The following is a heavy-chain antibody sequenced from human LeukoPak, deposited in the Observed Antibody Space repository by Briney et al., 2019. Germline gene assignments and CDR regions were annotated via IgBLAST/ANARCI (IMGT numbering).Heavy chain of an antibody. J-gene: IGHJ4*02. CDR3: AKDRRIDSSGYYYDH. Sequence: GGSLRLSCTASGFTFNDYAMVWVRQAPGKGLEWVSTIGGAGGNTFYADAVRGRFTISRDNSKNTLYLQMNSLRAEDTAVYYCAKDRRIDSSGYYYDHWGQGTLVTVSS. D-gene: IGHD3-22*01. CDR2: IGGAGGNT. CDR1: GFTFNDYA. V-gene: IGHV3-23*01.